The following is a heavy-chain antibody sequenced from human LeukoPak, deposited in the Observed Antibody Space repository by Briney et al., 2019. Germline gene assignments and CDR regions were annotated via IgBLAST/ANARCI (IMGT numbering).Heavy chain of an antibody. Sequence: SETLSLTCTVSGGSISSYYWSWIRQPPGKGLERIGYIYQSGSTYYTPSLESRVTISVDRSKNQFSLRLSSVTAADTAVYYCAKRVAAAGIFDYWGQGTLVTVSS. J-gene: IGHJ4*02. CDR3: AKRVAAAGIFDY. CDR1: GGSISSYY. CDR2: IYQSGST. D-gene: IGHD6-13*01. V-gene: IGHV4-59*12.